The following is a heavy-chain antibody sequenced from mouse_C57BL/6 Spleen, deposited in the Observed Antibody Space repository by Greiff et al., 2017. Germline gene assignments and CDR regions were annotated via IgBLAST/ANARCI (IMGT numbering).Heavy chain of an antibody. J-gene: IGHJ2*01. CDR3: ARSGTTERRGLDY. V-gene: IGHV1-85*01. CDR1: GYTFTSYD. D-gene: IGHD1-1*01. CDR2: IYPRDCST. Sequence: VKLMESGPELVKPGASVKLSCKASGYTFTSYDINWVKQRPGQGLEWIGWIYPRDCSTKYNEKFKGKATLTVDTSSSTAYMELHSLTSEDSAVYFCARSGTTERRGLDYWGQGTTLTVSS.